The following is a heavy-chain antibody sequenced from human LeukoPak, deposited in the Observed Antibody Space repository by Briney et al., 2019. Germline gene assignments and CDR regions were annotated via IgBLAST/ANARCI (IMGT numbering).Heavy chain of an antibody. CDR3: AKDTRDGYNPGDY. CDR2: ISGSGGST. J-gene: IGHJ4*02. CDR1: GFTFSSYA. D-gene: IGHD5-24*01. V-gene: IGHV3-23*01. Sequence: PGGSLRLSCAASGFTFSSYAMNWVRQAPGKGLEWVSAISGSGGSTYYADSVKGRFTISRDNSKNTLYLQLNSLRAEDTAVYYCAKDTRDGYNPGDYWGQGTLVTVSS.